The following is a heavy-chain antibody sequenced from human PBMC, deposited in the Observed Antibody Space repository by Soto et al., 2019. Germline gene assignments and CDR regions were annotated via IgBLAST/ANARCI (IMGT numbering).Heavy chain of an antibody. CDR2: INHSGST. D-gene: IGHD6-13*01. CDR1: GGSFSGYY. V-gene: IGHV4-34*01. CDR3: ARGQTSAAGPSFDY. Sequence: SETLSLTCAVYGGSFSGYYWSWIRQPPGKGLEWIGEINHSGSTNYNPSLKSRVTISVDTSKNQFSLKLSSVTAADTAVYYCARGQTSAAGPSFDYWGQGTLVT. J-gene: IGHJ4*02.